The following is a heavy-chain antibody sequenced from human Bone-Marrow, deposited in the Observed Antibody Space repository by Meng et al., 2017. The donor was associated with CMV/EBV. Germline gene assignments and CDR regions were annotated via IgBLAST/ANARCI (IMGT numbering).Heavy chain of an antibody. D-gene: IGHD6-19*01. CDR1: GFTFSSYA. CDR3: ARESSSSGWLRR. Sequence: GESLKISCAASGFTFSSYAMNWVRQAPGKGLEWVSAISASGGSAYYADLVKGRFTISRDNSKNTLYLQMNSLRAEDTAVYYCARESSSSGWLRRWGQGTLVTVSS. CDR2: ISASGGSA. J-gene: IGHJ4*02. V-gene: IGHV3-23*01.